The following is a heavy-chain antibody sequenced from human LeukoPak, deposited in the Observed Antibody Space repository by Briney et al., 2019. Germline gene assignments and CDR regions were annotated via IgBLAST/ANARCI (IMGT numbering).Heavy chain of an antibody. CDR1: GFTVSSNY. J-gene: IGHJ3*02. D-gene: IGHD2-2*01. Sequence: HTGGSLRLSCAASGFTVSSNYMSWVRQAPGKGLEWVSVIYSGGSTYYADSVKGRFTISRVNSKNTLYLQMNSLRAEDTAVYYCARDGTRLDAFDIWGQGTMVTVSS. CDR2: IYSGGST. V-gene: IGHV3-53*01. CDR3: ARDGTRLDAFDI.